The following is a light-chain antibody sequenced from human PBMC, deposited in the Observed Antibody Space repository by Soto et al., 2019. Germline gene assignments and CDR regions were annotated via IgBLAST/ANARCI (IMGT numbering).Light chain of an antibody. Sequence: EIILTQSPDTLSLSLGERATLSCRVSRSINSRYLAWYQQKHGQAPRLLIYAASSRATGIPDRFSGSGSGTDFTLTITRLEPEDFAVYYCQQYGSTPLTFGGGTKVEIK. CDR2: AAS. J-gene: IGKJ4*01. V-gene: IGKV3-20*01. CDR3: QQYGSTPLT. CDR1: RSINSRY.